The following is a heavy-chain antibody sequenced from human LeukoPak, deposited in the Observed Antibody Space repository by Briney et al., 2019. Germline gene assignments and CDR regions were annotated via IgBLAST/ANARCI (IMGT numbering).Heavy chain of an antibody. V-gene: IGHV4-59*11. D-gene: IGHD3-22*01. CDR1: GDSLRSHY. J-gene: IGHJ5*02. CDR2: IDHTGSS. CDR3: ARQSLVDYSDSRGPYRWFDI. Sequence: SETLSLTCNVSGDSLRSHYWSWIRQPPGKGLEWIGYIDHTGSSECSPSLKSRVTTSADTSNNQVSLKLSYVTAADTAVYFCARQSLVDYSDSRGPYRWFDIWGRGTLVTVS.